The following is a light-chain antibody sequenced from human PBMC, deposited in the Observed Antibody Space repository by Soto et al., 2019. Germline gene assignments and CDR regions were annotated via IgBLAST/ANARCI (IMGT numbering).Light chain of an antibody. V-gene: IGKV1-8*01. CDR1: QGISSY. Sequence: AIRMTQSPCSLSASPGDRVTITCRASQGISSYLAWYQQKPGKAPKLLIYAASTLQSGVPSRFSGSGSGTDFTLTISCLQSEDFATYYCQQYYSYPWTFGQGTKVEIK. CDR3: QQYYSYPWT. CDR2: AAS. J-gene: IGKJ1*01.